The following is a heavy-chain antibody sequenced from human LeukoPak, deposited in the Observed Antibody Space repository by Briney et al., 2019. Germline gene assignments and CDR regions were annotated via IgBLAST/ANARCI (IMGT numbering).Heavy chain of an antibody. CDR3: ARGSSQFDY. Sequence: GKSLRLSCVASGFIVSSNYMSWVRQAPGKGLEWVSVTYSGGSTYYADSVKGRFTISRDNSKNTLYLQMNSLRAEDAAVYYCARGSSQFDYWGQGTLVTVSS. V-gene: IGHV3-66*01. CDR1: GFIVSSNY. CDR2: TYSGGST. J-gene: IGHJ4*02. D-gene: IGHD6-13*01.